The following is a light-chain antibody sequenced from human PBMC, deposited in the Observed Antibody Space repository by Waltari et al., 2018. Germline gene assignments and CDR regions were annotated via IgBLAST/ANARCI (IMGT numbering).Light chain of an antibody. CDR2: EGS. V-gene: IGLV2-23*01. CDR1: SSDVDNYNL. CDR3: SSFGRSTTSVI. J-gene: IGLJ2*01. Sequence: QSALTQPASVSGSPGQSITISCAGTSSDVDNYNLVSWYQQHTGNAPKLILFEGSKRPSGVSGRFSGSKSGSTASLRISGLQPEDEADYYCSSFGRSTTSVIFGGGTKLTVL.